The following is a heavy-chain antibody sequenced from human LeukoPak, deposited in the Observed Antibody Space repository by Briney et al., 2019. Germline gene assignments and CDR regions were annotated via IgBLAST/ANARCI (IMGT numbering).Heavy chain of an antibody. J-gene: IGHJ4*02. CDR1: GFTFDDYA. D-gene: IGHD3-10*01. CDR3: AKDVQLLWFGEFDY. Sequence: PGRSLRLSCAASGFTFDDYAMHWVRQAPGKGLEWASGISWNSGSIGYADSVKGRFTISRDNAKNSLYLQMNSLRAEDTALYYCAKDVQLLWFGEFDYWGQGTLVTVSS. V-gene: IGHV3-9*01. CDR2: ISWNSGSI.